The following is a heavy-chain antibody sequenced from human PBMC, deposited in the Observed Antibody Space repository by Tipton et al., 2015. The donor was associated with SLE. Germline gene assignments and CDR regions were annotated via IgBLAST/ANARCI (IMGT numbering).Heavy chain of an antibody. V-gene: IGHV4-39*07. CDR1: DGSIRSTNYY. CDR2: IFYTGST. CDR3: ARRHYSGPFDS. Sequence: TLSLTCTVSDGSIRSTNYYGGWIRQPPGKGLEWIGSIFYTGSTYYNPSLKSQISFSIDTSKHQFSLKLNSVTAADTAVYYCARRHYSGPFDSWGQGTLVTVSS. J-gene: IGHJ4*02. D-gene: IGHD5-12*01.